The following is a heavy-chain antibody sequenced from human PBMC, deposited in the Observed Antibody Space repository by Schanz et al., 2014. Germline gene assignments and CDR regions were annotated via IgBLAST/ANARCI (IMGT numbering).Heavy chain of an antibody. Sequence: VHLLESGGGLVEPGGSLRLSCAASGFTFSSHWMHWVRQDPGKGLVWVARINSVGSNTDYADSVTGRFTISRDNAKNTLYLQMNTLRAEDTAVYYCARKMKLGVYGGKGHDSLDIWGQGTMVNVSS. J-gene: IGHJ3*02. V-gene: IGHV3-74*02. CDR1: GFTFSSHW. CDR2: INSVGSNT. CDR3: ARKMKLGVYGGKGHDSLDI. D-gene: IGHD4-17*01.